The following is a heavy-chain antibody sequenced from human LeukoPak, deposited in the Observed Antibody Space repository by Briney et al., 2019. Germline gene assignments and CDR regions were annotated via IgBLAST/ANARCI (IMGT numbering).Heavy chain of an antibody. CDR2: IVGSGGGT. D-gene: IGHD3-3*01. CDR3: TRYEI. CDR1: GFTFSSYA. V-gene: IGHV3-23*01. J-gene: IGHJ3*02. Sequence: GGSLRLSCAASGFTFSSYAMTWVRQAPGRGLEWVSSIVGSGGGTYYADSVKGRFTISRDNSKSTLYPQMSSLRAEDTAVYYCTRYEIWGQGTMVTVSS.